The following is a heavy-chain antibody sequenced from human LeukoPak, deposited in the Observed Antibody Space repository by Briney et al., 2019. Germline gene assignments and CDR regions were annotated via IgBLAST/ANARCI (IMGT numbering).Heavy chain of an antibody. CDR3: AKGSSGYFADL. CDR2: ISNDGGAT. Sequence: GGSLRLSCTASGFIFNTFGLMWVRQAPGKGLEWVSAISNDGGATTYADFVKDRFTISRDNSKNTLFLQMNSLRAEDTALYYCAKGSSGYFADLWGQGTLVTVSS. CDR1: GFIFNTFG. D-gene: IGHD3-22*01. J-gene: IGHJ5*02. V-gene: IGHV3-23*01.